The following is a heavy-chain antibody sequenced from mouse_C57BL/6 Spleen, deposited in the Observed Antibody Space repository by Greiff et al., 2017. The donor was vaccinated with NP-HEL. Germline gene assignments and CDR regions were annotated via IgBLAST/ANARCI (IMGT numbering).Heavy chain of an antibody. V-gene: IGHV5-17*01. CDR3: ASPNWYLGWFAY. J-gene: IGHJ3*01. Sequence: EVKLVESGGGLVKPGGSLKLSCAASGFTFSDYGMHWVRQAPEKGLEWVAYISSGSSTIYYADTVKGRFTISRDNAKNTLFLQMTSLRSEETAMYYCASPNWYLGWFAYWGQGTLVTVSA. CDR2: ISSGSSTI. CDR1: GFTFSDYG. D-gene: IGHD4-1*01.